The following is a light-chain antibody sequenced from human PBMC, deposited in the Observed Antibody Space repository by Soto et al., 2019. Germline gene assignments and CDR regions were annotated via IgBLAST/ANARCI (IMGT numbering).Light chain of an antibody. CDR3: QQYKSSST. J-gene: IGKJ1*01. CDR2: KAS. V-gene: IGKV1-5*03. CDR1: ESISIW. Sequence: DIQMTQSPSTLSASVGDTVTITCRASESISIWLAWYQQKPGKAPNLLINKASSLQSEVPSRFSGSGSGTEFTLTITSLQPDDFGVYYCQQYKSSSTFGPGTKVEIK.